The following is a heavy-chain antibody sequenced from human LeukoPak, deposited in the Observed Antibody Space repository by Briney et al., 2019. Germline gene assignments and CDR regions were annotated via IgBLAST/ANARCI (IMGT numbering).Heavy chain of an antibody. CDR1: GGTFSSYA. D-gene: IGHD5-12*01. Sequence: SVKVSCKASGGTFSSYAISWVRQAPGQGLEWMGGIIPIFGTANYAQKFQGRVTITADKSASTAYMELSSLRSEDTAVYYCARGGDSGYDWADYYYMDVWGKGTTVTVSS. J-gene: IGHJ6*03. CDR3: ARGGDSGYDWADYYYMDV. CDR2: IIPIFGTA. V-gene: IGHV1-69*06.